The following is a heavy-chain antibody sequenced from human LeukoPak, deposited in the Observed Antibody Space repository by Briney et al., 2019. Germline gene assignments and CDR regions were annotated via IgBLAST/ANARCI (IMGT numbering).Heavy chain of an antibody. CDR1: GFTVSSNY. D-gene: IGHD3-10*01. CDR3: AKAPYITYSDY. CDR2: IYSGGST. Sequence: GGSLRLSCAASGFTVSSNYMSWVRQAPGKGLEWVSVIYSGGSTYYADSVKGRFTISRDNSKNTLYLQMNSLRAEDTAVYYCAKAPYITYSDYWGQGTLVTVSS. J-gene: IGHJ4*02. V-gene: IGHV3-66*01.